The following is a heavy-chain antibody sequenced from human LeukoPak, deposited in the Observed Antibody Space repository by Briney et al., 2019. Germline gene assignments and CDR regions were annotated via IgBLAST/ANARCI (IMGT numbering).Heavy chain of an antibody. V-gene: IGHV1-2*04. CDR1: GYTFTGYY. J-gene: IGHJ6*02. D-gene: IGHD6-19*01. CDR2: INPNSGGT. Sequence: ASVKVSCKASGYTFTGYYMHWVRQAPGQGLEWMGWINPNSGGTNYAQKFQGWVTMTRDTSISTAYMELSRLRSDDTAVYYCARGGSSGSYGYYYYGMDVWGQGTTVTVSS. CDR3: ARGGSSGSYGYYYYGMDV.